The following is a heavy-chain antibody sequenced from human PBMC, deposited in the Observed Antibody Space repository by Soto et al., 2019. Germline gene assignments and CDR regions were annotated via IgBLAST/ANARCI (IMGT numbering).Heavy chain of an antibody. CDR2: IYYSGST. CDR3: ARESRQYCSSTSCYAAPFDY. V-gene: IGHV4-59*12. D-gene: IGHD2-2*01. Sequence: ETLSLTCTVSGGSISSYYWSWIRQPPGKGLEWIGYIYYSGSTNYNPSLKSRVTISVDTSKNQFSLKLSSVTAADTAVYYCARESRQYCSSTSCYAAPFDYWGQGTLVTVSS. CDR1: GGSISSYY. J-gene: IGHJ4*02.